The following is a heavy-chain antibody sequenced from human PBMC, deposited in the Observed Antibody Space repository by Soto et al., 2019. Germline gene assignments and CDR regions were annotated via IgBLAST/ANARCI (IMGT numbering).Heavy chain of an antibody. CDR2: INHSGST. CDR1: GGSFSGYY. V-gene: IGHV4-34*01. D-gene: IGHD6-19*01. J-gene: IGHJ4*02. Sequence: SETLSLTCAVYGGSFSGYYWSWIRQPPGKGLEWIGEINHSGSTNYNPSLKSRVTISVDTSKNQFSLKLSSVTAADTAVYYCARSTGIAVARDVGKYYFDYWGQGTLVTVSS. CDR3: ARSTGIAVARDVGKYYFDY.